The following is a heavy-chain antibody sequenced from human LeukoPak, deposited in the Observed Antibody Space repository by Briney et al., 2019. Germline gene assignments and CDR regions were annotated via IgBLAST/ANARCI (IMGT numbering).Heavy chain of an antibody. Sequence: GGSLRLSCAASGFTFSSYWMHWVRQSPGKGLVWVSLIKSDGSTTSYADSVKGRFTISRDNAKNTLYLQMNSLRAEDTAVCYCARDVRYSSDSWGQGTLVTVSS. D-gene: IGHD6-13*01. J-gene: IGHJ5*01. CDR3: ARDVRYSSDS. CDR2: IKSDGSTT. CDR1: GFTFSSYW. V-gene: IGHV3-74*01.